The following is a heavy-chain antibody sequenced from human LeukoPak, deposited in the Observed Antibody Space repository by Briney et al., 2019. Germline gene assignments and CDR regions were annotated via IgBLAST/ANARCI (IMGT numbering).Heavy chain of an antibody. D-gene: IGHD3-9*01. Sequence: PGGSLRLSCAASGFTFSSYWMHWVRQAPGKGLEWVAFIRYDGSNKYYADSVKGRFTISRDNSKNTLYLQMNSLRAEDTAVYYCAKGDVLRYFDWLLYDYWGQGTLVTVSS. V-gene: IGHV3-30*02. CDR3: AKGDVLRYFDWLLYDY. CDR2: IRYDGSNK. CDR1: GFTFSSYW. J-gene: IGHJ4*02.